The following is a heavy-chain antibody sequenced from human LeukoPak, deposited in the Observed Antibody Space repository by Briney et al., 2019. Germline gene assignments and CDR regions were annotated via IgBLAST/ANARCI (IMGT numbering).Heavy chain of an antibody. D-gene: IGHD6-13*01. J-gene: IGHJ4*02. CDR1: GFTFTSYS. Sequence: PGGSLRLSCAASGFTFTSYSMNWVRQAPGKGLEWVSYISSSGSTIYYADSVKGRFTISRDNAKNSLYLQMNSLRAEDTAVYYCARGGGSSSWYYFDYWGQGTLVTVSS. V-gene: IGHV3-48*04. CDR3: ARGGGSSSWYYFDY. CDR2: ISSSGSTI.